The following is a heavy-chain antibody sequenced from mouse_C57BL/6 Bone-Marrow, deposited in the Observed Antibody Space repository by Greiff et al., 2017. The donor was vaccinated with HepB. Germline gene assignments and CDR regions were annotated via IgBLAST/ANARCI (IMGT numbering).Heavy chain of an antibody. CDR1: GFNIKDYY. Sequence: DVKLVESGAELVKPGASVKLSCTASGFNIKDYYMHWVKQRTEQGLEWIGRIDPEDGETKYAPKFQGKATITADTSSNTAYLQLSSLTSEDTAVYYCARYPYYGSSRYAMDYWGQGTSVTVSS. V-gene: IGHV14-2*01. J-gene: IGHJ4*01. CDR2: IDPEDGET. CDR3: ARYPYYGSSRYAMDY. D-gene: IGHD1-1*01.